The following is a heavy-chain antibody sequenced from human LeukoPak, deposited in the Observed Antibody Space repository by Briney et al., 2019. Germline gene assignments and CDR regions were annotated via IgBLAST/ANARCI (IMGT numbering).Heavy chain of an antibody. CDR2: MFHGGST. CDR1: GVSISSGGYY. V-gene: IGHV4-30-2*01. J-gene: IGHJ4*02. Sequence: PSQTLSLTCTVSGVSISSGGYYWSWIRQPPGKGLEWIGYMFHGGSTSYNPSLKSRVTISVDRSKNHFSLNLRSVTAADTAVYYCARAPGYYGSGTPYLDYWGQGTLVTVSS. D-gene: IGHD3-10*01. CDR3: ARAPGYYGSGTPYLDY.